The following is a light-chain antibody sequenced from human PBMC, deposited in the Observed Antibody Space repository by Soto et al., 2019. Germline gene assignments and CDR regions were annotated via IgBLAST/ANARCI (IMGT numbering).Light chain of an antibody. Sequence: EIVLTQCPATRSLSPGERATLSCGASQMVTSYLAWYQQKPGQAPRLLIYDASNRATGIPARFSGSGSGTDFTLTISSLEPEDFAVYYCQQRSNWPPATFGQGTRLEIK. V-gene: IGKV3-11*01. CDR3: QQRSNWPPAT. J-gene: IGKJ5*01. CDR1: QMVTSY. CDR2: DAS.